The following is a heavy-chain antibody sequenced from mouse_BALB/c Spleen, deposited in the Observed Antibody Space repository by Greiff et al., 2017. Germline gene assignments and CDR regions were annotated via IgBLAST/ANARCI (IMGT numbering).Heavy chain of an antibody. CDR3: ARTGLGAMDY. J-gene: IGHJ4*01. Sequence: QVHVKQSGAELVRPGTSVKISCKASGYTFTNYWLGWVKQGPGHGLEWIGDIYPGGGYTNYNEKFKGKATLTADTSSSTAYMQLSSLTSEDSAVYFCARTGLGAMDYWGQGTSVTVSS. CDR1: GYTFTNYW. CDR2: IYPGGGYT. V-gene: IGHV1-63*02. D-gene: IGHD4-1*01.